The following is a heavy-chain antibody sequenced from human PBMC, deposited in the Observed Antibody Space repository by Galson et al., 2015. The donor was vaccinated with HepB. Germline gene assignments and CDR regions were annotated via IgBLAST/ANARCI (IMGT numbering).Heavy chain of an antibody. J-gene: IGHJ4*02. Sequence: SLRLSCAASGFTFSSYAMHWVRQAPGKGLEWVAVISYDGSNKYYADSVKGRFTISRDNSKNTLYLQTNSLRAEDTAVYYCARDPLNYGDYEGAEGYWGQGTLVTVSS. CDR1: GFTFSSYA. CDR2: ISYDGSNK. V-gene: IGHV3-30-3*01. D-gene: IGHD4-17*01. CDR3: ARDPLNYGDYEGAEGY.